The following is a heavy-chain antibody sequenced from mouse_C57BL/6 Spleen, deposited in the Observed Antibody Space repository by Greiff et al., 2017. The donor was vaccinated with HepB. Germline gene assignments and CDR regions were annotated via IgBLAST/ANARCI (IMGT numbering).Heavy chain of an antibody. Sequence: EVQLQQSGPELVKPGASVKISCKASGYTFTDYYMNWVKQSHGKSLEWIGDINPNNGGTSYNQKFKGKATLTVDKSSSTAYMELRSLTSEDSAVYYCARGVYYYGSSYKYYFDYWGQGTTLTVSS. D-gene: IGHD1-1*01. CDR3: ARGVYYYGSSYKYYFDY. CDR2: INPNNGGT. J-gene: IGHJ2*01. V-gene: IGHV1-26*01. CDR1: GYTFTDYY.